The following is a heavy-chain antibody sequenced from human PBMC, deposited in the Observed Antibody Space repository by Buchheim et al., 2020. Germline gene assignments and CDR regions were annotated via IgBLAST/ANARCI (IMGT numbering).Heavy chain of an antibody. D-gene: IGHD1-26*01. Sequence: EVMLLESGGGLVHPGGSLRLSCVASGFTFDSNAMSWVRQVPGKGLEWVSGCSYSGGMTDYADSVKGRFTISRDNSKNTLFLQMSSLRDEDTAVYYCARGGSYSPSYYYYYYMDVWGKGTT. CDR2: CSYSGGMT. J-gene: IGHJ6*03. CDR3: ARGGSYSPSYYYYYYMDV. V-gene: IGHV3-23*01. CDR1: GFTFDSNA.